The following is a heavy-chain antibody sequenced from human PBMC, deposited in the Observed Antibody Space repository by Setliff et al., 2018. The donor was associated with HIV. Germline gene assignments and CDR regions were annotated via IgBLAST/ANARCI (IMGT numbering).Heavy chain of an antibody. CDR2: ISSSGRTI. J-gene: IGHJ4*02. Sequence: GGSLRLSCAASGFTFSDYYMSWIRQAPGKGLEWVSYISSSGRTIYYADSVKGRFTISRDNAKNSLYLQMNSLRAEDTAVYYCSRDPEGYYDSSGYYRRGLGVFDFWGQGTLVTVSS. CDR3: SRDPEGYYDSSGYYRRGLGVFDF. CDR1: GFTFSDYY. V-gene: IGHV3-11*04. D-gene: IGHD3-22*01.